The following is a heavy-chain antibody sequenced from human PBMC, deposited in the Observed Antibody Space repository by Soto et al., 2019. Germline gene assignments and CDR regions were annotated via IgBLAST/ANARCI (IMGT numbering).Heavy chain of an antibody. V-gene: IGHV3-30-3*01. D-gene: IGHD3-3*01. Sequence: GGSLRLSCAASGFTFSSYAMHWVRQAPGKGLEWVAVISYDGSNKYYADSVKGRFTISRDNSKNTLYLQMNSLRAEDTAVYYCARGLYYDFWRGYYICIDFRGQGPLLTVSS. J-gene: IGHJ4*02. CDR1: GFTFSSYA. CDR3: ARGLYYDFWRGYYICIDF. CDR2: ISYDGSNK.